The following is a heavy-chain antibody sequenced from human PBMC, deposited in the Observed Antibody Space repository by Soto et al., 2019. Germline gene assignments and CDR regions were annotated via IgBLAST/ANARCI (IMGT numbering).Heavy chain of an antibody. J-gene: IGHJ4*02. Sequence: QVQLVESGGGVVQPGRSLRLSCAASGFTFSSYAMHWVRQAPGKGLEWVAVISYDGSNKYYADSVKGRFTISRDNSKNPLYLQMNSLRAEDTAVYYCARSYGSGSYLLDYWGQGTLVTVSS. D-gene: IGHD3-10*01. V-gene: IGHV3-30-3*01. CDR2: ISYDGSNK. CDR1: GFTFSSYA. CDR3: ARSYGSGSYLLDY.